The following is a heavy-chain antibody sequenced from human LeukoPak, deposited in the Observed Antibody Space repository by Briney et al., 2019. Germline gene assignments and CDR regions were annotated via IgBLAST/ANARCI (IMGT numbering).Heavy chain of an antibody. Sequence: GGSLRLSCAASGFTFSNYNMNWVRQAPGKGLEWVSSISSSSSYIYYADSVKGRFTISRENAKNSLYLQMNSLRAEDTAVYYCARINYYDSSGYVPFDYWGQGTLVTVSS. V-gene: IGHV3-21*01. CDR1: GFTFSNYN. J-gene: IGHJ4*02. D-gene: IGHD3-22*01. CDR2: ISSSSSYI. CDR3: ARINYYDSSGYVPFDY.